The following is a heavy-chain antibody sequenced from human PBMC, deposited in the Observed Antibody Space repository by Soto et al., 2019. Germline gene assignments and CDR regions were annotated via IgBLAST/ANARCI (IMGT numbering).Heavy chain of an antibody. D-gene: IGHD2-21*01. V-gene: IGHV1-18*04. J-gene: IGHJ6*02. CDR2: ISAYNGNT. CDR3: ARVTRRFIRGMDV. Sequence: ASVKVSCKASGYTFTIYGISCVLQSPGQGLEWMGWISAYNGNTNYAQKLQGRVTMTTDTSTSTAYMELRSLRSDDTAVYYCARVTRRFIRGMDVWGQGTTVTVSS. CDR1: GYTFTIYG.